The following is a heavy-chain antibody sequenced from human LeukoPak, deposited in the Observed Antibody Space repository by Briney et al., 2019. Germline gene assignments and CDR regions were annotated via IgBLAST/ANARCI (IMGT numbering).Heavy chain of an antibody. D-gene: IGHD6-13*01. Sequence: SETLSLICTVSGGSISSYYWSWIRQPAGKGVEWIGRIYTSGSTNYNPSLKSRVTMSVDTSKNQFSLKLSSVTAADTAVYYCARDRSSSWYFDYWGQGTLVTVYS. J-gene: IGHJ4*02. CDR3: ARDRSSSWYFDY. CDR2: IYTSGST. V-gene: IGHV4-4*07. CDR1: GGSISSYY.